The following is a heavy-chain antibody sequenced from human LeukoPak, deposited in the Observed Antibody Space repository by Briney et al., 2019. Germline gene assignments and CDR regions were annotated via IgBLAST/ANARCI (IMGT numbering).Heavy chain of an antibody. V-gene: IGHV1-2*06. D-gene: IGHD3-22*01. CDR1: GYTFTGYY. J-gene: IGHJ4*02. Sequence: ASVKVSCKASGYTFTGYYKHWVRHAPGQGLEYMGRINPISGGTVYAQKFPGRVTMTRDTSITTPYMELSRLGSDDTAVYYCARDISYYDKSLTYWGQGTRVTVSS. CDR3: ARDISYYDKSLTY. CDR2: INPISGGT.